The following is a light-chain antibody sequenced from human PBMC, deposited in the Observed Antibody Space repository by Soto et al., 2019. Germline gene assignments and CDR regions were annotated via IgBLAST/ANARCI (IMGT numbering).Light chain of an antibody. CDR2: GAS. Sequence: IVLTQSPGTLSLSPGERATLSCRASQSVSNNYLAWYQQKPGQAPRLLIYGASSRATGIPDRFSGSGSGTDFTLTISSLQPDDFATYYCQHYNSYSEAFGQGTKVDIK. CDR1: QSVSNNY. V-gene: IGKV3-20*01. CDR3: QHYNSYSEA. J-gene: IGKJ1*01.